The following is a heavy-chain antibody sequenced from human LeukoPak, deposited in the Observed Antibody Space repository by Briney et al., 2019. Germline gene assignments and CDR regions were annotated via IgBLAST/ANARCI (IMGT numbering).Heavy chain of an antibody. CDR1: GFTFSDYY. CDR3: ARDQATTYYYDSSGYNP. J-gene: IGHJ5*02. Sequence: GGSLRLSCAASGFTFSDYYMSWIRQAPGKGREWVSYISSSGSTIYYADSVKGRFTISRDNANTSLYLQMNSLRAEDTAVYYCARDQATTYYYDSSGYNPWGQGTLVTVSS. CDR2: ISSSGSTI. V-gene: IGHV3-11*01. D-gene: IGHD3-22*01.